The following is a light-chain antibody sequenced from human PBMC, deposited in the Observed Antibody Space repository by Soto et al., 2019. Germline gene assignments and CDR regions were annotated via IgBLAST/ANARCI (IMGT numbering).Light chain of an antibody. CDR1: QDISNY. J-gene: IGKJ4*01. CDR2: DAS. CDR3: QQYDSLPLT. V-gene: IGKV1-33*01. Sequence: DIQLTQSPSSLYASVGDRVTITCQASQDISNYLNWYQQKPGKAPKLLIYDASNLETGVPSRFSGSGSGTDFTVTISSLQPEDIATYYGQQYDSLPLTFGGGTNVEIK.